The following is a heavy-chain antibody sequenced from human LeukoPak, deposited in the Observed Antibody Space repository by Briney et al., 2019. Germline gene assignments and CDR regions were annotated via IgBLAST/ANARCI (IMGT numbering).Heavy chain of an antibody. J-gene: IGHJ5*02. CDR2: IKSKTDGGTT. CDR3: TALPYCSGGSCYTKWFDP. D-gene: IGHD2-15*01. CDR1: GFTFSNAC. V-gene: IGHV3-15*01. Sequence: GGSLRLSCAASGFTFSNACMSWVRQAPGKGLEWVGRIKSKTDGGTTDYAAPVKGRFTISRDDSKNTLYLQMNSLKTEDTAVYYCTALPYCSGGSCYTKWFDPWGQGTLVTVSS.